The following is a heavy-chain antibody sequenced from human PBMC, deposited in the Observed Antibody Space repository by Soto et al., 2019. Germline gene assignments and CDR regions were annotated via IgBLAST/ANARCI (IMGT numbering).Heavy chain of an antibody. J-gene: IGHJ4*02. CDR1: GFTFSSYG. V-gene: IGHV3-30*18. CDR2: ISYDGSNK. Sequence: GGSLRLSCAASGFTFSSYGMHWVRQAPGKGLEWVAVISYDGSNKYYADSVKGRFTISRDNSKNTLYLQMNSLRAEDTAVYYCAKDYDPLTVATAAYYFDYWGQGTLVTVSS. D-gene: IGHD4-17*01. CDR3: AKDYDPLTVATAAYYFDY.